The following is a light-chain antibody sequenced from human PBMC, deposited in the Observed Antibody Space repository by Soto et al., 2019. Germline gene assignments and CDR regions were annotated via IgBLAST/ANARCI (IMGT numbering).Light chain of an antibody. J-gene: IGKJ5*01. V-gene: IGKV1-5*01. CDR3: QQYHRSSIT. CDR2: DAS. Sequence: DIQMTQSPSTLSASVGDRVTITCRASQSLNNDLALYQQKPGKAPNLLIYDASTLERGVPSRFSGTGSGTEFTLAINSLQPDDFATYYCQQYHRSSITFGQGTRLEIK. CDR1: QSLNND.